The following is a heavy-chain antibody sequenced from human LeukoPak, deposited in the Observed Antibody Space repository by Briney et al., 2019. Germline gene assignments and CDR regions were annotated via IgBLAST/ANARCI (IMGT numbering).Heavy chain of an antibody. CDR3: AREGDGYNYSWFDP. V-gene: IGHV4-30-2*01. D-gene: IGHD5-24*01. Sequence: SETLSLTCTVSGGSISSGDYYWSWIRQPPGKGLEWIGEINHSGSTNYNPSLKSRVTISVDTSKNQFSLKLSSVTAADTAVYYCAREGDGYNYSWFDPWGQGTLVTVFS. CDR2: INHSGST. CDR1: GGSISSGDYY. J-gene: IGHJ5*02.